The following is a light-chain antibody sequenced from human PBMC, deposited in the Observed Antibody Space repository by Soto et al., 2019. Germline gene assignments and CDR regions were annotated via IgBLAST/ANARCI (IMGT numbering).Light chain of an antibody. V-gene: IGLV2-14*01. CDR3: YSYTTSSTYV. Sequence: QSALTQPASVSGSPGQSITISCTGTSSDVGGYNYVSWYQQHPAKVPKLMIYDVSNRPSVVSDRFSGSKSGNTASLTISGLQAEDEADYYCYSYTTSSTYVFGTGTKVTVL. J-gene: IGLJ1*01. CDR1: SSDVGGYNY. CDR2: DVS.